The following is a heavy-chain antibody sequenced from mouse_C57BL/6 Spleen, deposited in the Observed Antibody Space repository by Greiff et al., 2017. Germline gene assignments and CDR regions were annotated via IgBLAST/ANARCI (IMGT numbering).Heavy chain of an antibody. D-gene: IGHD1-1*01. CDR2: IYPSDSET. J-gene: IGHJ2*02. CDR3: AWGYNGGSSYYFDY. CDR1: GYTFTSYW. V-gene: IGHV1-61*01. Sequence: VQLQQPGAELVRPGSSVKLSCTASGYTFTSYWMDWVQQRPGQGLEWIGNIYPSDSETHYNQKFKDKATLTVDKSSSTAYMQLSSLTAEASAVYWCAWGYNGGSSYYFDYWGQGTSLTVSS.